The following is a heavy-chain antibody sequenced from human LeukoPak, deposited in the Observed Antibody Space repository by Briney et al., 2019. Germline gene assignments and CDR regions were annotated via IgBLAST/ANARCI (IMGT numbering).Heavy chain of an antibody. CDR1: GYTLTELS. D-gene: IGHD1-26*01. CDR2: FDPEDGET. CDR3: ATILGTVGARNWFDP. Sequence: GASVKVSCKVSGYTLTELSMHWVRQAPGKGLEWMGGFDPEDGETIYAQKFQGRVTMTEDTSTDTAYMELSSLRSEDTAVYYCATILGTVGARNWFDPWGQGTLVTVSS. J-gene: IGHJ5*02. V-gene: IGHV1-24*01.